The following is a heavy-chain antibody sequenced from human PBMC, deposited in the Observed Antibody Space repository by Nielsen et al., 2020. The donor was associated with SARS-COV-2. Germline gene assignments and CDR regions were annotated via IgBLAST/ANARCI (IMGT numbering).Heavy chain of an antibody. CDR1: GFTFSSYA. D-gene: IGHD3-3*01. J-gene: IGHJ4*02. CDR2: ISGSGGST. V-gene: IGHV3-23*01. Sequence: GVLKISCAASGFTFSSYAMSWVRQAPGKGLEWVSAISGSGGSTYYADSVKGRFTISRDNSKNTLYLQMNSLRAEDTAVYYCAKEGFEYYFDYWGQGTLVTVSS. CDR3: AKEGFEYYFDY.